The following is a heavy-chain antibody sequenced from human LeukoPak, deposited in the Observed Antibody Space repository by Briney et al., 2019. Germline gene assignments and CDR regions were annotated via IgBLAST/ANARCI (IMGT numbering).Heavy chain of an antibody. CDR2: ISGSGGST. CDR1: GFTFSSYG. J-gene: IGHJ4*02. Sequence: GGSLRLSCAASGFTFSSYGMSWVRQAPGRGLEWVSAISGSGGSTYYADSVKGRFTISRDNSKNTLYLQMNSLRAEDTAVYYCAKVLYFDWLLLFDYWGQGTLVTVSS. CDR3: AKVLYFDWLLLFDY. V-gene: IGHV3-23*01. D-gene: IGHD3-9*01.